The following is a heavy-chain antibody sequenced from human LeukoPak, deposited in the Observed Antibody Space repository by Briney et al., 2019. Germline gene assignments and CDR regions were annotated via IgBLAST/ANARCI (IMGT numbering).Heavy chain of an antibody. V-gene: IGHV3-48*01. D-gene: IGHD3-10*01. J-gene: IGHJ4*02. CDR1: GFTFSSYS. Sequence: GGSLRLSCAASGFTFSSYSMDGVRQAPGKGLEWVSYISSSSSTIYYADSVKGRFTISRDNAKNSLYLQMNSLRAEDTAVYYCARKAGEFDYWGQGTLVTVSS. CDR2: ISSSSSTI. CDR3: ARKAGEFDY.